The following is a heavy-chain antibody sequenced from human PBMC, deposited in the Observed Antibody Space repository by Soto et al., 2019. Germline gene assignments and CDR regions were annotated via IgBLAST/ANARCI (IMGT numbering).Heavy chain of an antibody. D-gene: IGHD3-16*02. Sequence: EVQLVESGGGLVKPGGSLRLSCAASGFTFSSYSMNWVRQAPGKGLEWVSSISSSSSYIYYADSVKGRFTISRDNAKNSLYLQMNSLRAEDTAVYYCARARYSIDRLTGSMDVWGQGTTVTVSS. CDR1: GFTFSSYS. V-gene: IGHV3-21*01. CDR2: ISSSSSYI. J-gene: IGHJ6*02. CDR3: ARARYSIDRLTGSMDV.